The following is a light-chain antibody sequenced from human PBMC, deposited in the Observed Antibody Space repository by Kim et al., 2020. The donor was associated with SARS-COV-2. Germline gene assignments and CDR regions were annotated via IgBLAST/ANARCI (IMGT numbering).Light chain of an antibody. J-gene: IGLJ3*02. V-gene: IGLV4-69*01. CDR1: RGNSNYA. CDR2: LKRDGSH. CDR3: QNWDSGIQM. Sequence: ASGKLPWPLGRGNSNYAIGWHTEQPEKGPRFLMKLKRDGSHNKGDGIPDRFSGPSSGAERYLTLSSLQSEDEADYYCQNWDSGIQMFGGGTKLTVL.